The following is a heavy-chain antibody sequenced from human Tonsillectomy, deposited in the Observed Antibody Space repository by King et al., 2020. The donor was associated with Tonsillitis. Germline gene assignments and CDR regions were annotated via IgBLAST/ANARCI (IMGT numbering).Heavy chain of an antibody. Sequence: VQLVESGGDLVKPGGSLRLSCAASGFTFSSYNMNWVRQAPGKGLEWVSSISASSSYIYYADSGKGRFTISRDNAKKSLYLQMISLRPEDTAVYYCARNGGDIASDLWNYGMDVWGQGTTVTVSS. CDR1: GFTFSSYN. D-gene: IGHD2-21*02. CDR3: ARNGGDIASDLWNYGMDV. CDR2: ISASSSYI. V-gene: IGHV3-21*01. J-gene: IGHJ6*02.